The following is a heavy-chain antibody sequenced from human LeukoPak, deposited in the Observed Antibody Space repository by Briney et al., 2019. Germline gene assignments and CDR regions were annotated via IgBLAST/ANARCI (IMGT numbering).Heavy chain of an antibody. CDR3: ARFGYVAAVDV. CDR2: INPAGSET. D-gene: IGHD2-15*01. V-gene: IGHV3-7*01. J-gene: IGHJ4*02. Sequence: GGSLTLSCAASGFTFSDYAMSWVRQAPGTGLEWVANINPAGSETYYVDPVKGRFSISRDNAKNLVYLQMNSLRAEDTAVYHCARFGYVAAVDVWGQGTPVTVSS. CDR1: GFTFSDYA.